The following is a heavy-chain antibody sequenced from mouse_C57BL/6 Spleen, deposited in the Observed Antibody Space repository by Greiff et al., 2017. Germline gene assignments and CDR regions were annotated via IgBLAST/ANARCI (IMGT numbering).Heavy chain of an antibody. CDR3: ASLYYDYDWYFDV. Sequence: VKLMESGPGLVQPSQSLSITCTVSGFSLTSYGVHWVRQSPGKGLEWLGVIWSGGSTDYNAAFISRLSISKDNSKSQVFFKMNSLQADDTAIYYCASLYYDYDWYFDVWGTGTTVTVSS. CDR1: GFSLTSYG. D-gene: IGHD2-4*01. CDR2: IWSGGST. J-gene: IGHJ1*03. V-gene: IGHV2-2*01.